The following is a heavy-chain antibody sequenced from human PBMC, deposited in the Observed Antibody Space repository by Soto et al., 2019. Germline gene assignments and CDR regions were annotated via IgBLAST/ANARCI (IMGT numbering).Heavy chain of an antibody. V-gene: IGHV3-23*01. CDR2: ISGSGGST. D-gene: IGHD4-17*01. J-gene: IGHJ6*03. Sequence: PGGSLRLSCAASGFTFSSYAMSWVRQAPGKGLEWVSAISGSGGSTYYADSVKGRFTISRDNSKNTLYLQMNSLRAEDTAVYYCAKSGLAFDDYGDYDGGYYYYYMDVWGKGTTVTVSS. CDR1: GFTFSSYA. CDR3: AKSGLAFDDYGDYDGGYYYYYMDV.